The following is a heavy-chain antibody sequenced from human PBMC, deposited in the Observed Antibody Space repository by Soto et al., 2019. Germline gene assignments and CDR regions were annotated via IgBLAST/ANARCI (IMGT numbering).Heavy chain of an antibody. CDR1: GGSISSSSYY. V-gene: IGHV4-39*02. D-gene: IGHD3-10*01. CDR2: IYYSGST. Sequence: SETLSLTCTVSGGSISSSSYYWGWIRQPPGKGLEWIGSIYYSGSTYYNPSLKSRFTISRDNSKNTLYLQMNSLRGEDTAAYYCARDSRLGESFPYYFDYWGRGTLVTVSS. CDR3: ARDSRLGESFPYYFDY. J-gene: IGHJ4*02.